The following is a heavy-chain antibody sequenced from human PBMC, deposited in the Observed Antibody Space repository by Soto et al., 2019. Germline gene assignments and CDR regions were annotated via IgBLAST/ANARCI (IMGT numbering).Heavy chain of an antibody. CDR3: ARGKMATKKDYGMDV. J-gene: IGHJ6*02. V-gene: IGHV4-30-2*01. Sequence: PSETLSLTCAVSGGSISSGGYSWSWIRQPPGKGLEWIGYIYHSGSTYYNPSLKSRVTISVDRSKNQFSLKLSSVTAADTAVYYCARGKMATKKDYGMDVWGQGTTVTVSS. D-gene: IGHD5-12*01. CDR2: IYHSGST. CDR1: GGSISSGGYS.